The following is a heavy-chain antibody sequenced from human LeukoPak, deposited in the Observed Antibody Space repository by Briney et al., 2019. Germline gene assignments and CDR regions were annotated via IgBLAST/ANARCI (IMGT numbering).Heavy chain of an antibody. D-gene: IGHD2-15*01. J-gene: IGHJ6*03. Sequence: PGGSLRLSCAASGFTFSNYWMHWVRQAPGKGLEWVSSISRSGSTKYYADSVKGRFTISRDNAKNSLFLQMNSLRAEDTAVYYCARVLRYCSGGNCYSGGLGYMDVWGKGTTVTISS. CDR2: ISRSGSTK. CDR3: ARVLRYCSGGNCYSGGLGYMDV. CDR1: GFTFSNYW. V-gene: IGHV3-11*01.